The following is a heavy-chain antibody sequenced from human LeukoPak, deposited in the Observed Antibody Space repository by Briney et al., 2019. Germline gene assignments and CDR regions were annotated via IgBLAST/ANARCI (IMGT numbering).Heavy chain of an antibody. Sequence: PPETLSLTCAVYGGSLTGYYWSWIRQPPGKGLEWIGEIIHSGSTNYNPSLKSRVTIAVDTSKNQFSLKLSSVTAAHTAVYYCARCRGYSYGFCYWGEGTLVTVSS. D-gene: IGHD5-18*01. CDR1: GGSLTGYY. J-gene: IGHJ4*02. CDR3: ARCRGYSYGFCY. V-gene: IGHV4-34*12. CDR2: IIHSGST.